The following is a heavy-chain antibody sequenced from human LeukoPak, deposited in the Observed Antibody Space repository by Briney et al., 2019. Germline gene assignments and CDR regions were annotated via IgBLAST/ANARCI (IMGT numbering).Heavy chain of an antibody. CDR2: INPNSGST. D-gene: IGHD3-10*01. V-gene: IGHV1-2*06. CDR3: ARGWFGEVYGYYYYYIDV. CDR1: GYTFTGYY. J-gene: IGHJ6*03. Sequence: GASVKVSCKASGYTFTGYYMHWVRQAPGQGLEWMGRINPNSGSTNYAQKFQGRVTMTTDTSISTAYMELSRLSSDDAAVYYCARGWFGEVYGYYYYYIDVWGQGTTVTVSS.